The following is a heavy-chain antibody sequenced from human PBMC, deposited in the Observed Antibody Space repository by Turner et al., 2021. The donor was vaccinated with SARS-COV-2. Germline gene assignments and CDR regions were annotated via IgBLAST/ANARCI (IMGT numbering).Heavy chain of an antibody. CDR1: GFTVSSNY. CDR2: IYRGGST. D-gene: IGHD6-19*01. J-gene: IGHJ3*02. CDR3: ARGYSSGWYQRGAFDI. Sequence: DVQLVASGGGLIQPGGSLRLSCAASGFTVSSNYMGWVRQAPGKGLEWVSVIYRGGSTYYADAVKGRFTIARDNSKNTLYLQMNSRRAEDTAVYYCARGYSSGWYQRGAFDIWGQGTMVTVSS. V-gene: IGHV3-53*01.